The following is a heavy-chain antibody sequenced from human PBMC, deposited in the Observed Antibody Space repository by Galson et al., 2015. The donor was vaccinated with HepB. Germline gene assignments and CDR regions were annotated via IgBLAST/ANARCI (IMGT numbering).Heavy chain of an antibody. CDR3: TRTIRIAPYPQRIWEYFNYGMDI. D-gene: IGHD6-13*01. V-gene: IGHV3-74*01. CDR1: GFIFSDYW. Sequence: SLRLSCAASGFIFSDYWMYWVRQSPGKGLVWVSCINNNGMTTSHADSVKGRVTISRDNAKNTLFLQMNTLRAEDTAVYFCTRTIRIAPYPQRIWEYFNYGMDIWGPGTTVTVSS. CDR2: INNNGMTT. J-gene: IGHJ6*02.